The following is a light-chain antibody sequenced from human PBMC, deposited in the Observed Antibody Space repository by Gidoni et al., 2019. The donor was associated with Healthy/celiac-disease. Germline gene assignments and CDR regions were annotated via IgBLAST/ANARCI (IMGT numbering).Light chain of an antibody. CDR1: QSVSSSY. Sequence: EIELTQSTGTLSLSPGERATLSFRASQSVSSSYLAWYQQKPGQAPRLLIYGASSRATGIPARFSGSGSGTDFTLTISRLEPEYFAVYYCQQYGSSPGTFGQGTKLEIK. J-gene: IGKJ2*01. CDR3: QQYGSSPGT. CDR2: GAS. V-gene: IGKV3-20*01.